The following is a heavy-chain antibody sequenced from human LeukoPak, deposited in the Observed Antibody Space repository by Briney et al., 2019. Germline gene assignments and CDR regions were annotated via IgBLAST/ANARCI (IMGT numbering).Heavy chain of an antibody. CDR2: ISSSSSYT. J-gene: IGHJ4*02. D-gene: IGHD2-21*01. V-gene: IGHV3-11*06. CDR3: ARARDYFDY. CDR1: GFTFSDYY. Sequence: PGGSLRLYCAASGFTFSDYYMSWIRQAPGKGLEWVSYISSSSSYTNYADSVKGRFTISRDNAKNSLYLQMNSLRAEDTAVYYCARARDYFDYWGQGTLVTVSS.